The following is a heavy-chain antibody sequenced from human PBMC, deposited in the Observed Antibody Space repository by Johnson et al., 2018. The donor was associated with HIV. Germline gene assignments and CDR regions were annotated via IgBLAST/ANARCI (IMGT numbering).Heavy chain of an antibody. D-gene: IGHD3-22*01. CDR2: ISSSGTTV. J-gene: IGHJ3*02. V-gene: IGHV3-11*04. CDR1: GFTFSDYY. Sequence: QVQLVESGGGLVKPGGSLRLSCAASGFTFSDYYMGWIRQTPGKGLEWVSYISSSGTTVYYADSVKGRFSISRDNAKHSLYLQMNSLRAEDTAVYYYDSSGYYRGDAFDIWGQGTMVTVSS. CDR3: DSSGYYRGDAFDI.